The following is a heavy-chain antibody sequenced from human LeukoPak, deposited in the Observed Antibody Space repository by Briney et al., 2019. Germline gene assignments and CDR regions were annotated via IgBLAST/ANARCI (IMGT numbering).Heavy chain of an antibody. CDR1: GGSISSYY. D-gene: IGHD6-13*01. V-gene: IGHV4-59*01. Sequence: SETLSLTCTVSGGSISSYYWSWIRQPPGKGLEWIGYIYYSGSTNYNPSLKSRVTISVDTSKNQFSLKLSSVAAADTAVYYCARGAGSSSWYYYYMDVWGKGTTVTVS. CDR2: IYYSGST. CDR3: ARGAGSSSWYYYYMDV. J-gene: IGHJ6*03.